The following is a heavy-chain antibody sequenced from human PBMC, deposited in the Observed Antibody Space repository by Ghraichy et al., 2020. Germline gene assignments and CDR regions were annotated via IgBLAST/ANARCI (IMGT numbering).Heavy chain of an antibody. J-gene: IGHJ6*02. CDR2: IIPILGIA. V-gene: IGHV1-69*02. Sequence: SVKVSCKASGGTFSSYTISWVRQAPGQGLEWMGRIIPILGIANYAQKFQGRVTITADKSTSTAYMELSSLRSEDTAVYYCARDPSYYYGMDVWGQGTTVTVSS. CDR3: ARDPSYYYGMDV. CDR1: GGTFSSYT.